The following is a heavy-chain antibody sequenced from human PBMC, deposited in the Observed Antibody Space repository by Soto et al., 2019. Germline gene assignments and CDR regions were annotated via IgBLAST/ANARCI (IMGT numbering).Heavy chain of an antibody. D-gene: IGHD6-13*01. CDR2: ISHDGGAT. Sequence: QVQLVESGGGVVQSGRSLRLSCAASGFTFSTSGMHWIRQAPGKGLEWVAMISHDGGATYYVDSVKGRFTISRDTDKNTLHLQMDSRRPEATATYYCAKEWGSSGWYNWFDPWGQGTLVTVSS. CDR3: AKEWGSSGWYNWFDP. V-gene: IGHV3-30*18. J-gene: IGHJ5*02. CDR1: GFTFSTSG.